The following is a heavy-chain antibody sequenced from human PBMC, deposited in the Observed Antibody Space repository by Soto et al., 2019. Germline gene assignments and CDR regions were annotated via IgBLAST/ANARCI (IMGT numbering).Heavy chain of an antibody. CDR1: GGSVRSGNHF. CDR3: ARGGETLVYYGLDD. J-gene: IGHJ6*02. CDR2: MYYTGVT. Sequence: SETLSLTCSLSGGSVRSGNHFWNWIRQPPGRGLEWLGYMYYTGVTNYNPSLKSRVSMSVDTSKDQFSLNLTSLTAADTAVYYCARGGETLVYYGLDDLGQGTMVTAS. V-gene: IGHV4-61*01.